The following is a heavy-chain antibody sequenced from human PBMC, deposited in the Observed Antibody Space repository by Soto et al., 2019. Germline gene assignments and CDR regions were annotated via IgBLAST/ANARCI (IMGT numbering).Heavy chain of an antibody. CDR1: GFTFSSYG. CDR2: IWYDGSNK. Sequence: GGSLRLSCAASGFTFSSYGMHWVRQAPGKGLEWVAVIWYDGSNKYYADSVKGRFTISRDNSKNTLYLQMNSLRAEDTAVHYCARDPSGWYAGVEGGAFDIWGQRTRVTVSS. V-gene: IGHV3-33*01. CDR3: ARDPSGWYAGVEGGAFDI. J-gene: IGHJ3*02. D-gene: IGHD6-19*01.